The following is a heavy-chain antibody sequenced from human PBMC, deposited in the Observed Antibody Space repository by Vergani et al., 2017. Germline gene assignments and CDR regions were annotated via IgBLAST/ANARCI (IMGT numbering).Heavy chain of an antibody. CDR2: ISSSGSTI. J-gene: IGHJ4*02. CDR1: GFTFSDYY. V-gene: IGHV3-11*01. Sequence: QVQLVESGGGLVKPGGSLRLSCAASGFTFSDYYMSWIRQAPGKGLEWVSYISSSGSTIYYADSVKGRFTISRDNAKNSLYLQMNSLRAEDTAVYYCARAVPDHPYYYDSSGYYAYYFDYWGQGTLVTVSS. D-gene: IGHD3-22*01. CDR3: ARAVPDHPYYYDSSGYYAYYFDY.